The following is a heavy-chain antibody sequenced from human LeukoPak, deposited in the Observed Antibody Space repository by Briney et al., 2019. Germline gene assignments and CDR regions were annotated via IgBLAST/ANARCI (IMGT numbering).Heavy chain of an antibody. V-gene: IGHV3-48*01. CDR2: ISSSSSTI. J-gene: IGHJ4*02. CDR3: AREGQSGSYDY. Sequence: GGSLRLSCAASGFTFSSYSMNWVRQAPGKGLEWVSYISSSSSTIYYADSVKGRFTISRDNAKNSLYLQMNSLRAEDTALYHCAREGQSGSYDYWGQGTLVTVSS. CDR1: GFTFSSYS. D-gene: IGHD1-26*01.